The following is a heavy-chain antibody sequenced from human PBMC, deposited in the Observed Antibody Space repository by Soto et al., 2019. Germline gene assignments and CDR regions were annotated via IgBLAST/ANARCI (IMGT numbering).Heavy chain of an antibody. J-gene: IGHJ4*02. CDR2: ISYDGRNK. CDR1: GFIFRSYG. CDR3: TKDPYFDY. V-gene: IGHV3-30*18. Sequence: QVQLVESGGGVVQPGRSLRLSCAASGFIFRSYGMHWVRQAPGKGLEWVAVISYDGRNKYYADSVKGRFTISRDNSKNTLYLQMDGLTAEDTAVYYCTKDPYFDYWGQGSLVTVSS.